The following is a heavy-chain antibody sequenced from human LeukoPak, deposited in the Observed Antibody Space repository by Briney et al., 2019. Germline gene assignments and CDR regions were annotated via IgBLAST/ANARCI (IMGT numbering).Heavy chain of an antibody. CDR2: ISYDGSNK. J-gene: IGHJ3*02. CDR3: ETYYYDSSGYQVDAFDI. D-gene: IGHD3-22*01. Sequence: PGGSLRLSCAASGFXFSSYGIHWVRQAPGKGLEWVAVISYDGSNKYYADSVKGRFTISRDNSKNTLYLQMNSLRAEDTAVYYCETYYYDSSGYQVDAFDIWGQGTMVTVSS. V-gene: IGHV3-30*03. CDR1: GFXFSSYG.